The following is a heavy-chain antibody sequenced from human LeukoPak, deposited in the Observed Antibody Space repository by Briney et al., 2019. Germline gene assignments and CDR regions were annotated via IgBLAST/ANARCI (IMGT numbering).Heavy chain of an antibody. D-gene: IGHD3-10*01. Sequence: GGALRLSCAASGFTFRSYWRHWVRQAPGKGLGWVSRINTDGSSTTYADSVKGRFNISRDNAANTLYLQMTSLRAEDTAVYYCARAGSGNYVYNWFDPWGQGTLVTVSS. CDR2: INTDGSST. J-gene: IGHJ5*02. V-gene: IGHV3-74*01. CDR1: GFTFRSYW. CDR3: ARAGSGNYVYNWFDP.